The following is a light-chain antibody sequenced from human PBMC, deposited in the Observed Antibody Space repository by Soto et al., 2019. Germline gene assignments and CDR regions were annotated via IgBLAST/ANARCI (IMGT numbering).Light chain of an antibody. CDR2: LGD. CDR1: TSNIGTFY. V-gene: IGLV1-47*02. CDR3: AAWDDNLNAYV. J-gene: IGLJ1*01. Sequence: QLVLTQPPSASSTPGQTVTISCSGSTSNIGTFYVYWYQHLPGTAPKLLIYLGDQRASGVSDRFSGSESGTSASLAINGLRSDDEADYYCAAWDDNLNAYVFGCGTKLTVL.